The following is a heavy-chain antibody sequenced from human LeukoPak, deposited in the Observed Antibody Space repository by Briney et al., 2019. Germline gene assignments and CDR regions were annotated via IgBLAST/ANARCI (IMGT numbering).Heavy chain of an antibody. Sequence: SETLSLTCAVYGGSFSGYYWSWIRQPPGKGLEWIGEINHSGSTNYNPSLKSRVTISVDTSENQFSLKLSSVTAADTAVYYCARVSPFDGKPGGFDYWGQGTLVTVSS. J-gene: IGHJ4*02. CDR2: INHSGST. CDR3: ARVSPFDGKPGGFDY. CDR1: GGSFSGYY. V-gene: IGHV4-34*01. D-gene: IGHD3-9*01.